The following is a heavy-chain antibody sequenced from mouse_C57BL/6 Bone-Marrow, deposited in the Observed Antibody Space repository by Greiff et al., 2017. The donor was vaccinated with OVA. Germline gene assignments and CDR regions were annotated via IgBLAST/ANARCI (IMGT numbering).Heavy chain of an antibody. D-gene: IGHD2-4*01. V-gene: IGHV5-2*01. CDR1: EYEFPSHD. J-gene: IGHJ3*01. CDR2: INSDGGST. Sequence: EVKVVESGGGLVQPGESLKLSCESNEYEFPSHDMSWVRKTPEKRLELVAAINSDGGSTYYPDTMERRFIISRDNTKKTLYLQMSSLRSEDTALYYCARDYDGSAWFAYWGQGTLVTVSA. CDR3: ARDYDGSAWFAY.